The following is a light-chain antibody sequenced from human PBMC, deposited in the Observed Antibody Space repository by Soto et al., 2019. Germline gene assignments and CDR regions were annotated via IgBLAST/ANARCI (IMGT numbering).Light chain of an antibody. Sequence: DVVLTQSPLSLPVTLGQPASISCRSSQSLVYTDGNTYLDWFQQRPGQPPRRLIYKVSNRDSGVPDRFGGSGSGTDFTLKISRVEAEDVGIYYCMQGTNWPPWTFGQGTKVEIK. CDR1: QSLVYTDGNTY. CDR3: MQGTNWPPWT. J-gene: IGKJ1*01. V-gene: IGKV2-30*01. CDR2: KVS.